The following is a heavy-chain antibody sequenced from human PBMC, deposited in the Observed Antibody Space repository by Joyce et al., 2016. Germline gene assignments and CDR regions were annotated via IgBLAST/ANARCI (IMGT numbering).Heavy chain of an antibody. V-gene: IGHV3-15*07. Sequence: EVHLVESGGGLVKPGGSLSLSCAAYGLAFSNTWMNWVRKAPGKGLEGVGRIKITTDGGTTDYAATVKGRFTISRDDSKNTRFLQMNSLKIEDTAVYYCSTVPRRGDFDYWGQGTLVTVSS. CDR1: GLAFSNTW. CDR2: IKITTDGGTT. D-gene: IGHD2-21*01. J-gene: IGHJ4*02. CDR3: STVPRRGDFDY.